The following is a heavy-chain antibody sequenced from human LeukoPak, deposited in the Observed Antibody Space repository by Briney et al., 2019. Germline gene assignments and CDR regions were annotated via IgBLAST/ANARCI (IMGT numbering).Heavy chain of an antibody. CDR1: GFTFSSYA. D-gene: IGHD4-11*01. CDR3: VKDGTTTVTFDY. V-gene: IGHV3-23*01. Sequence: GGSLRLSCAASGFTFSSYAMSWVRQAPGKGLEWVSVISGSGGSTYYRDSVKGRFTISRDNSKNTLYLQMNGLTAGDTAVYFCVKDGTTTVTFDYWGQGTLVTVSS. J-gene: IGHJ4*02. CDR2: ISGSGGST.